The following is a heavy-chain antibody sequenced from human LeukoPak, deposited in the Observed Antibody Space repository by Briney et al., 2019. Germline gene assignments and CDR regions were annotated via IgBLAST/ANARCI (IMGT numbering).Heavy chain of an antibody. CDR1: GFTFTDYW. CDR3: ARGQWLVL. V-gene: IGHV3-7*01. Sequence: PGGSLRLSCAASGFTFTDYWMSWVRQAPGMRPEWVANIKQDGSETYYVDSVKGRFTISRDNAKNSISLQMNNLRVEDTAVYYCARGQWLVLRGQGTLVTVSS. CDR2: IKQDGSET. J-gene: IGHJ4*02. D-gene: IGHD6-19*01.